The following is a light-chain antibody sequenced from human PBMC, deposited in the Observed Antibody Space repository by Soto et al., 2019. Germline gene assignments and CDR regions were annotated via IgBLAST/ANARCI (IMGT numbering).Light chain of an antibody. Sequence: QSALTQPPSASGSLGQSVTISCTGTSSDVGGYNYVSWHQQHPGKAPKLMIYEVTKRPSGVPDRFSGSKSGNTASLTVSGRQAEDEADSCCSSFAGGGNPVLFGGGTKLTVL. CDR3: SSFAGGGNPVL. V-gene: IGLV2-8*01. CDR2: EVT. CDR1: SSDVGGYNY. J-gene: IGLJ2*01.